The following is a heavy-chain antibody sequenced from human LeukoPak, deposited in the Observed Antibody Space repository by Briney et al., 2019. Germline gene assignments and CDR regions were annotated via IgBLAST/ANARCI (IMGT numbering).Heavy chain of an antibody. Sequence: ASVKVSCEASGYTFTSYAMNWVRRAPGQGLEWMGWINTNTGNPTYAQGFTGRFVFSLDTSVSTAYLQISSLKAEDTAVYYCARDHSYGDYDLGAFDIWGQGTMVTVSS. CDR3: ARDHSYGDYDLGAFDI. J-gene: IGHJ3*02. CDR1: GYTFTSYA. V-gene: IGHV7-4-1*02. CDR2: INTNTGNP. D-gene: IGHD4-17*01.